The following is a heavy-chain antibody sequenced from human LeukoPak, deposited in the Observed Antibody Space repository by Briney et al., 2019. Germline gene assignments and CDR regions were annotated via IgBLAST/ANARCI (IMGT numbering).Heavy chain of an antibody. V-gene: IGHV4-59*08. CDR1: GGSISGYY. Sequence: PSETLSLTCTVSGGSISGYYWSWIRQPPGKGLEWVGYIYYSGSTNYNPSLKSRVTLSVATSKNQFSLDLTSVTAADTAVYYCARQNPAASGQGLDYWGQGTLVTVSS. CDR3: ARQNPAASGQGLDY. J-gene: IGHJ4*02. D-gene: IGHD6-13*01. CDR2: IYYSGST.